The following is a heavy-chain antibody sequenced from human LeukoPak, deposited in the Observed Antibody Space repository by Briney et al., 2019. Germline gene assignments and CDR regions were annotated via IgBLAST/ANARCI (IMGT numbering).Heavy chain of an antibody. V-gene: IGHV1-18*01. CDR1: GYTFTSYG. Sequence: ATVKVSCKASGYTFTSYGISWVRQAPGQGLEWMGWISAYNGNTNYAQKLQGRVTMTTDTSTSTAYMELRSLRSDDTAVYYCAKVVVPAANNWFDPWGQGTLVTVSS. CDR2: ISAYNGNT. D-gene: IGHD2-2*01. CDR3: AKVVVPAANNWFDP. J-gene: IGHJ5*02.